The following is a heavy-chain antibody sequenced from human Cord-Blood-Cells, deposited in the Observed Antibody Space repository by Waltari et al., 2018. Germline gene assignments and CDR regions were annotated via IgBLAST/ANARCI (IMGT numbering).Heavy chain of an antibody. D-gene: IGHD3-3*01. V-gene: IGHV3-7*01. CDR3: ARDRRFLEWLLYYFDY. J-gene: IGHJ4*02. Sequence: EVQLVESGGGLVQPGGSLRLSCAASGFTFSSYWMSWVGQAPGKGLEWVANIKQDGSEKYYVDSVKGRFTISRDNAKNSLYLQMNSLIAEDTAVYYCARDRRFLEWLLYYFDYWGQGTLVTVSS. CDR1: GFTFSSYW. CDR2: IKQDGSEK.